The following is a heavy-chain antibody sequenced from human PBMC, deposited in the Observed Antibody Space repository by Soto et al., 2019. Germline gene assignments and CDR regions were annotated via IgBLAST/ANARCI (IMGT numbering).Heavy chain of an antibody. CDR3: GTREIQGLIDC. V-gene: IGHV4-28*01. Sequence: SETLSLPCAVSAYFLISSNWWGLIRHPPGKGLEWIGYIYYSGTTYYNPSLKSRVTMSVDTSKNQFSLKLTSVTAVDTALYYCGTREIQGLIDCWGQGTLVTVSS. CDR2: IYYSGTT. J-gene: IGHJ4*02. CDR1: AYFLISSNW. D-gene: IGHD1-26*01.